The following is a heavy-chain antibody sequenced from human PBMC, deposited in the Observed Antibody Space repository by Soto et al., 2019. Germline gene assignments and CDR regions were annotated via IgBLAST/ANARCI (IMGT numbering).Heavy chain of an antibody. CDR1: GYSFTSYW. Sequence: PGESLKISCKGSGYSFTSYWIGWVRQMPGKGLEWMGIIYPGDSDTRYSPSFQGQVTISADKSISTAYLQWSSLKASDTAMYYCARPRYSSGGYKEYYFDYWGQGTLVTVSS. V-gene: IGHV5-51*01. CDR2: IYPGDSDT. J-gene: IGHJ4*02. D-gene: IGHD6-19*01. CDR3: ARPRYSSGGYKEYYFDY.